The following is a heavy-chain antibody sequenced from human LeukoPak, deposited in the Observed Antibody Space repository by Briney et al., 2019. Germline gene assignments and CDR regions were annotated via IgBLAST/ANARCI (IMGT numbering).Heavy chain of an antibody. V-gene: IGHV1-46*01. Sequence: ASVKVSFTASGYTFTSYYMHWVRQAPGQGLEWMGIINPSGGSTSYAQKFQGRVTMTENTSTDTAYMELSSLRSEDTAVYYCALAPSGWVDYWGQGTLVTVSS. D-gene: IGHD6-19*01. CDR1: GYTFTSYY. CDR2: INPSGGST. CDR3: ALAPSGWVDY. J-gene: IGHJ4*02.